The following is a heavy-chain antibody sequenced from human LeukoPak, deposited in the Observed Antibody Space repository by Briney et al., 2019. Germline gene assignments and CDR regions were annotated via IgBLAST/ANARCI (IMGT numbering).Heavy chain of an antibody. V-gene: IGHV4-59*05. CDR1: GGSISSYY. Sequence: SETLSLTCTVSGGSISSYYWSWIRQPAGKGLEWIGSIYYSGSTYYNPSLKSRVTISVDTSKNQFSLKLSSVTAADTAVYYCARQENDFWSGYSYMDVWGKGTTVTVSS. J-gene: IGHJ6*03. CDR3: ARQENDFWSGYSYMDV. D-gene: IGHD3-3*01. CDR2: IYYSGST.